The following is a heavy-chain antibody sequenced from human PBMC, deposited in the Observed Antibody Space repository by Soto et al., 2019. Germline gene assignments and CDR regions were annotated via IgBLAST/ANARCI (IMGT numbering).Heavy chain of an antibody. CDR3: AREGQSTVTPFDP. CDR1: GFTFSSYS. D-gene: IGHD4-17*01. CDR2: ISSSSSYI. V-gene: IGHV3-21*01. Sequence: GGSLRLSCASSGFTFSSYSMNLVRQAPGKGLEWVSSISSSSSYIYYADSVKGRFTISRDNAKNSLYLQMNSLRAEDTAVYYCAREGQSTVTPFDPWGQGTLVTVSS. J-gene: IGHJ5*02.